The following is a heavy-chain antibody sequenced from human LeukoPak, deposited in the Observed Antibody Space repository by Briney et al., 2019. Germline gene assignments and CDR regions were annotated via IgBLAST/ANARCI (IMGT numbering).Heavy chain of an antibody. CDR2: IWYDGSNK. CDR3: AKIGYSGYDLGDAFDI. J-gene: IGHJ3*02. D-gene: IGHD5-12*01. Sequence: GGSLRLSCAASGFTFSSYGMHWVRQAPGKGLEWVAVIWYDGSNKYYADSVKGRFTISRDNSKNTLYLQMNSLRAEDTAVYYCAKIGYSGYDLGDAFDIWGQGTMVTVSS. CDR1: GFTFSSYG. V-gene: IGHV3-33*06.